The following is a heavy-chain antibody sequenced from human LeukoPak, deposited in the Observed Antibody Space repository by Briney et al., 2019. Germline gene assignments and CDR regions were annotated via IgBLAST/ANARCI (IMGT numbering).Heavy chain of an antibody. J-gene: IGHJ5*02. V-gene: IGHV1-69*06. Sequence: SVKVSCKASGGTFSSYAISWVRQAPGQGLEWMGGIIPIFDTTHYAHNFQGRVTITAEKSTTTAYMELSSLRSEDTAVYYCARGIWEVRQGVAPLDPFDPWGQGTLVTVSS. CDR1: GGTFSSYA. D-gene: IGHD2-15*01. CDR2: IIPIFDTT. CDR3: ARGIWEVRQGVAPLDPFDP.